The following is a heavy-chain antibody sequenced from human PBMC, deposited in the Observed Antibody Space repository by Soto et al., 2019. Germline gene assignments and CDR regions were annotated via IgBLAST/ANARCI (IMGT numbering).Heavy chain of an antibody. D-gene: IGHD2-21*02. CDR3: TRDGGGWGLHPYFDY. J-gene: IGHJ4*02. CDR1: GFSFGAYA. CDR2: IRGKAYGGTT. V-gene: IGHV3-49*04. Sequence: GGSLRLSCTASGFSFGAYAMSWVRQAPGKGLEWVGFIRGKAYGGTTEYAASVKGRFTISRDDSKSIAYLQMNSLKTEDTAVYYCTRDGGGWGLHPYFDYWGQGALVTVSS.